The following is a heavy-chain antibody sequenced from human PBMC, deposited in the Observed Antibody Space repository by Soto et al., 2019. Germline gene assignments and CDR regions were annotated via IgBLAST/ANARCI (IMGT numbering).Heavy chain of an antibody. CDR3: ASENWNDVLAYYGMDV. CDR1: GGTFSSYT. D-gene: IGHD1-1*01. CDR2: IIPILGIA. J-gene: IGHJ6*04. Sequence: QVQLVQSGAEVKKPGSSVKVSCKASGGTFSSYTISWVRQAPGQGLEWMGRIIPILGIANYAQKFQGRVTITADKSTSTAYMELRSLRSEDTAVYYCASENWNDVLAYYGMDVWGKGTTVTVSS. V-gene: IGHV1-69*02.